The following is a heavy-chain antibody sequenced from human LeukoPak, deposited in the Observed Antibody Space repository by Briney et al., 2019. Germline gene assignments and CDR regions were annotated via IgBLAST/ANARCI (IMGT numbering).Heavy chain of an antibody. D-gene: IGHD6-13*01. CDR3: ARHSTSSTTDAFDI. Sequence: SETLSLTCAVSGYSISSGYYWGWIRQPPGKGLVWIGSIYHSGSTYYNPSLKSRVTISVDTSKNQFSLKLSSVTAADTAVYYCARHSTSSTTDAFDIWGQGTMVTVSS. CDR1: GYSISSGYY. CDR2: IYHSGST. J-gene: IGHJ3*02. V-gene: IGHV4-38-2*01.